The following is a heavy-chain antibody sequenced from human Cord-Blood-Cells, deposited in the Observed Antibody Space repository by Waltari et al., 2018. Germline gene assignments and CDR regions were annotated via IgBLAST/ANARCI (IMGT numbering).Heavy chain of an antibody. CDR3: ARTRNLITDAFDI. V-gene: IGHV4-34*01. J-gene: IGHJ3*02. D-gene: IGHD3-22*01. Sequence: QVQLQQWGAGLLKPSETLSLTCAVYGGSFSGYYWSWIRQPPGKGLEWIGEINHSGRTNYNPSLKSRVTISVDTSKNQFSLKLSSVTAADTAVYYCARTRNLITDAFDIWGQGTMVTVSS. CDR1: GGSFSGYY. CDR2: INHSGRT.